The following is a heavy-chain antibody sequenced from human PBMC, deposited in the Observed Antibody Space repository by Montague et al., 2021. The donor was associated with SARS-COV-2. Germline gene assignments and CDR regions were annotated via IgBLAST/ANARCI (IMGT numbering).Heavy chain of an antibody. CDR3: VREYPGFTLDY. V-gene: IGHV4-59*01. J-gene: IGHJ4*02. D-gene: IGHD6-25*01. CDR1: GGSISSYY. CDR2: IYYSGST. Sequence: SETLSLTCTVSGGSISSYYWSWIRQPPGKGLEWIGYIYYSGSTNYNPSLKSRVTISVDTSKNQFSLKLSSVTAADTAVYYCVREYPGFTLDYWGQGTLVTVSS.